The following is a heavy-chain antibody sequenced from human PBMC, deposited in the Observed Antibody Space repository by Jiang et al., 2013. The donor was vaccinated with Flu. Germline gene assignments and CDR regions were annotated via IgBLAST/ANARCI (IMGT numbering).Heavy chain of an antibody. CDR3: AREEAAAGTAIDY. CDR2: STI. D-gene: IGHD6-13*01. J-gene: IGHJ4*02. Sequence: STIYYADSVKGRFTISRDNAKNSLYLQMNSLRAEDTAVYYCAREEAAAGTAIDYWGQGTLVTVSS. V-gene: IGHV3-48*03.